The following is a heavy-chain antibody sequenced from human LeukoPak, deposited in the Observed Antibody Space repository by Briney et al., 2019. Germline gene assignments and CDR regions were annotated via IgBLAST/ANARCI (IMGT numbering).Heavy chain of an antibody. J-gene: IGHJ4*02. V-gene: IGHV3-23*01. CDR3: ARKTDSSGSGDY. D-gene: IGHD3-22*01. CDR1: GFAFSSYA. CDR2: LSASGGST. Sequence: GGSLRLSCGASGFAFSSYAMTWVRQVPGKGLEWVSSLSASGGSTYYADSVKGRFTISRDNSKNTLWLQMNRLRADDTAVYYCARKTDSSGSGDYWGQGTLVTVSS.